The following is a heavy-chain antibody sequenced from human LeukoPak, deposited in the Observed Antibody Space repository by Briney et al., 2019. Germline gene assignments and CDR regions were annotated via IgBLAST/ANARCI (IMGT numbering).Heavy chain of an antibody. CDR2: LSGDGGTT. J-gene: IGHJ4*02. CDR3: AREVHGSGTLYLDY. D-gene: IGHD3-10*01. V-gene: IGHV3-23*01. CDR1: GFTFSSYA. Sequence: PGGSLRLSCAASGFTFSSYAMSWVRQAPGKGPEWVSALSGDGGTTYYADSVGGRFTISRDSGENTLYVQMNSLRVEDTAVYYCAREVHGSGTLYLDYWGQGTLVTVSS.